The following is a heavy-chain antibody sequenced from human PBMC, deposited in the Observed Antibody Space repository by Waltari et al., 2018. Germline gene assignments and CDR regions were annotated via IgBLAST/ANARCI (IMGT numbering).Heavy chain of an antibody. CDR3: AGSANWGPLEGYYFDY. J-gene: IGHJ4*02. V-gene: IGHV1-69*05. Sequence: QVQLVQSGAEVKKPGSSVKVSCKASGGTFSSYAISWVRQAPGQGLEWMGGIIPIFGTANYAQKFQGRVTITTDESTSTAYMELSSLRSEDTAVYYCAGSANWGPLEGYYFDYWGQGTLVTVSS. CDR2: IIPIFGTA. CDR1: GGTFSSYA. D-gene: IGHD7-27*01.